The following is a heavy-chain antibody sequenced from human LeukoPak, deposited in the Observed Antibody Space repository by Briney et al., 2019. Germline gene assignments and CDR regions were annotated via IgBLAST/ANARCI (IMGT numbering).Heavy chain of an antibody. D-gene: IGHD3-10*01. CDR1: GGSISSYY. J-gene: IGHJ4*02. CDR3: VRGFYGSGSYYKYYFDD. V-gene: IGHV4-59*01. CDR2: IYYSGST. Sequence: PSETLSLICTVSGGSISSYYWSWIRQPPGKGLERIGYIYYSGSTNYNPSLNSRVTISVDTTKNQFSLKLSSVTAADTAVYYCVRGFYGSGSYYKYYFDDWGQGTRVTVSS.